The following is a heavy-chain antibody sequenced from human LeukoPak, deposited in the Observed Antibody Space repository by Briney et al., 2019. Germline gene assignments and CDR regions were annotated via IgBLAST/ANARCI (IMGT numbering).Heavy chain of an antibody. D-gene: IGHD4-17*01. Sequence: GGSLRLSCAASGFTFDDYAMHWVRQAPGKGLEWVSGISWNSGSIGYADSVKGRFTISRDNAKNSLYLQMNSLRAEDTALYYCAKGVYGDYVEAFDIWGQGTMVTVSS. CDR3: AKGVYGDYVEAFDI. CDR1: GFTFDDYA. J-gene: IGHJ3*02. V-gene: IGHV3-9*01. CDR2: ISWNSGSI.